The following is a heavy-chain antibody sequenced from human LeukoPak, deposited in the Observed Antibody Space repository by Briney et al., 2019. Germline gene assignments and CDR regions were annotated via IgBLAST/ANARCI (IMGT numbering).Heavy chain of an antibody. CDR1: GFTFSSYA. V-gene: IGHV3-23*01. J-gene: IGHJ4*02. CDR3: ARIYDSSDYSTYYFDY. CDR2: ISGSGGST. D-gene: IGHD3-22*01. Sequence: PGGSLRLSCAASGFTFSSYAMSWVRQAPGKGLEWVSAISGSGGSTYYADSVKGRFTISRDNSKNTLYLQMNSLRAEDTAVYYCARIYDSSDYSTYYFDYWGQGTLVTVSS.